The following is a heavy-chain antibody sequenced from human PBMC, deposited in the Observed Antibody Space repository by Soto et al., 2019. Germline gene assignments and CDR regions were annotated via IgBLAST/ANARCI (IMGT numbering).Heavy chain of an antibody. J-gene: IGHJ4*02. Sequence: LSLTYAVSGGSISSGGYSWSWIRQPPGKGLECIGYIYHSGSTYYNPSLKSRVTISVDRSKNQFSLKLSSVTAADTAVYYCARGPPLLWWSQGTLVTVSS. V-gene: IGHV4-30-2*01. CDR1: GGSISSGGYS. D-gene: IGHD2-21*01. CDR2: IYHSGST. CDR3: ARGPPLLW.